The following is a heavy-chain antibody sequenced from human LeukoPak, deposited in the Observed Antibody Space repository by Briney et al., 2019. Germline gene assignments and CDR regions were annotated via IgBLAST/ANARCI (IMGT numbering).Heavy chain of an antibody. Sequence: ASETLSLTCAVYGGSFSGYYWSWLRQPPGKGLEWIGEINHSGSTNYNPSLKSRVTISVDTSKNQFSLKLSSVTAADTAVYYCAGTPVVTQEGFDYWGQGTLVTVSS. D-gene: IGHD4-23*01. J-gene: IGHJ4*02. CDR3: AGTPVVTQEGFDY. V-gene: IGHV4-34*01. CDR2: INHSGST. CDR1: GGSFSGYY.